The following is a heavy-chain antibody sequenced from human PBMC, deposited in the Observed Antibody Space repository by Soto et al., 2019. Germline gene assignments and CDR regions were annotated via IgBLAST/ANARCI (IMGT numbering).Heavy chain of an antibody. D-gene: IGHD3-22*01. CDR2: IWYDGSNK. CDR3: ARVNRAYDSLDY. Sequence: QVQLVESGGGVVQPGRSLRLSCAASGFTFSSYGMHWVRQAPGKGLEWVAVIWYDGSNKYYADSVKGRFTISRDNSKNTLYRQMNSLRAEDTAVYYCARVNRAYDSLDYWGQGTLVTVSS. CDR1: GFTFSSYG. V-gene: IGHV3-33*01. J-gene: IGHJ4*02.